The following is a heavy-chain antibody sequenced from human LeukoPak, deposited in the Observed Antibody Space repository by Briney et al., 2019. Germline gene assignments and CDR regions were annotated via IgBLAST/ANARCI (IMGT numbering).Heavy chain of an antibody. D-gene: IGHD3-16*01. CDR2: VYYSGRT. V-gene: IGHV4-39*01. J-gene: IGHJ3*02. Sequence: SETLSLTCTVSSASISSSSYFWGWIRQSPGKGLEYIGSVYYSGRTYYNPSLKSRVTISLDTSTNQFSLRLTSVTAADTAVYYCARPLDTSLANPFDIWGHGTMVTVSS. CDR3: ARPLDTSLANPFDI. CDR1: SASISSSSYF.